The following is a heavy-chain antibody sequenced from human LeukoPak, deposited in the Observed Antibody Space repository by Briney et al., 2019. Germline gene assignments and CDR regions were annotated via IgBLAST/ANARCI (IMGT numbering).Heavy chain of an antibody. CDR1: GGSISSYH. D-gene: IGHD3-16*01. J-gene: IGHJ3*02. CDR3: ARSFSWGLLVRDDAFDI. Sequence: SETLSLTCTVSGGSISSYHWIWIRQPPGKGLEWIGYIHYSGSTNYNPSLKSRVTTSVDTSKKQFSLKLRSVTAADTAVYYCARSFSWGLLVRDDAFDIWGQGTMVTVSS. V-gene: IGHV4-59*08. CDR2: IHYSGST.